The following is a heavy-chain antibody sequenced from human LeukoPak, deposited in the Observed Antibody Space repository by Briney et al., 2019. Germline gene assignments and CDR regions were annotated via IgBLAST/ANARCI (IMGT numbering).Heavy chain of an antibody. J-gene: IGHJ1*01. CDR3: ARGDYYDSSGYSQYFQH. D-gene: IGHD3-22*01. Sequence: GRSLRLSCAASGFTFSNYGMHWVRQAPGKGLEWVAVIWYDGSNKYYADSVKGRFTISRDNSKNTLYLQMNSLRAEDTAAYYCARGDYYDSSGYSQYFQHWGQGTLVTVSS. CDR2: IWYDGSNK. CDR1: GFTFSNYG. V-gene: IGHV3-33*01.